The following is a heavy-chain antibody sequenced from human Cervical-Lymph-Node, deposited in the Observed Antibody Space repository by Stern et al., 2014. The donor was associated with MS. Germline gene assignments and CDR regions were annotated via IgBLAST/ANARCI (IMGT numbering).Heavy chain of an antibody. J-gene: IGHJ4*02. D-gene: IGHD1-1*01. CDR3: ARVTVTGTDY. V-gene: IGHV3-11*01. CDR1: GFTFSDYY. CDR2: ISRSVSTI. Sequence: VQLAESGGGLVKPGGSLRLSCAASGFTFSDYYLSWIRQAPGKGLAWVSYISRSVSTIYDADSVKGRFTISRDNAKNSLYLQMNSLRAEDTAVYYCARVTVTGTDYWGQGTLVTVSS.